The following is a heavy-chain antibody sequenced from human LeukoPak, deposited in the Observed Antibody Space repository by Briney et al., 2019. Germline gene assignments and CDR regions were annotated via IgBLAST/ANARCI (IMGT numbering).Heavy chain of an antibody. CDR3: ARLDASGLDY. J-gene: IGHJ4*02. CDR1: GFTFSSYS. Sequence: GGSLRLSCAASGFTFSSYSMNWVRQAPGKGLEWVSYISSDSSTIYYADSVKGRFTISRDNAKNSLYLQMNSLRADDTAVYYCARLDASGLDYWGQGTLVTVSS. V-gene: IGHV3-48*04. CDR2: ISSDSSTI. D-gene: IGHD6-19*01.